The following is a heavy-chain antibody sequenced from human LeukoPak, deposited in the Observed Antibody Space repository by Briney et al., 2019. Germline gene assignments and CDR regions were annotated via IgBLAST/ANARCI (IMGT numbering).Heavy chain of an antibody. CDR3: AREGGGSYYGTFDY. J-gene: IGHJ4*02. CDR1: GFTFISYW. V-gene: IGHV3-7*01. CDR2: IKQDGSEK. Sequence: GGSLRLSCAASGFTFISYWMTWVRQAPGKGLEWVANIKQDGSEKYYVDSVKGRFTISRDNAENSLYLQMNSLRAEDTAVYFCAREGGGSYYGTFDYWGQGTLVTVSS. D-gene: IGHD1-26*01.